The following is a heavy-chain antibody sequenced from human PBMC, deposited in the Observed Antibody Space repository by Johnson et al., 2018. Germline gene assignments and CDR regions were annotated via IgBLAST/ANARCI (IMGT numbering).Heavy chain of an antibody. Sequence: QVQLVQSGGGVVQPGRSLRLSCAASGFTFSSYAMHWVRQAPGKGLEWVAVISYDGSNKYYADSVKGRFTISRDNSKNTLYLQMNSLRAEDTAVYYCARDLDQLQLLGAFDIWGQGTMVTVSS. CDR3: ARDLDQLQLLGAFDI. CDR1: GFTFSSYA. J-gene: IGHJ3*02. CDR2: ISYDGSNK. D-gene: IGHD2-2*01. V-gene: IGHV3-30-3*01.